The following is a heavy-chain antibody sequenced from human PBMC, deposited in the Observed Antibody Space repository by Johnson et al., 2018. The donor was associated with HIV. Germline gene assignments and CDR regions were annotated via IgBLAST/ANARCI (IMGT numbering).Heavy chain of an antibody. CDR2: INWNGGRT. CDR1: GFTFDDYG. D-gene: IGHD2-21*01. CDR3: VRDDGSDFEAFDI. J-gene: IGHJ3*02. Sequence: EVQVVESGGGVVRPGGSLRLSCAAAGFTFDDYGMSWVRQAPGKGLEWVSGINWNGGRTGYADSVKGRFTISRDNARKSLYLQMNNLRAEDTAVYYCVRDDGSDFEAFDIWGLGTMVTVSS. V-gene: IGHV3-20*04.